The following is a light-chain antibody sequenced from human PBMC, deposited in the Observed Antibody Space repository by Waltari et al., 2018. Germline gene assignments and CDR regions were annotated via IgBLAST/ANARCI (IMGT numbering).Light chain of an antibody. Sequence: DIQMTQSPSSLSTSVGDRVTITCRASRGIDAYLHWYQQQPGKAPKLLLYDASTLQRGVPTRFSGGGIGTDFTLTISDLQPDDFATYFCQQSYSAPFTFGRGTRLE. CDR2: DAS. CDR3: QQSYSAPFT. CDR1: RGIDAY. J-gene: IGKJ5*01. V-gene: IGKV1-39*01.